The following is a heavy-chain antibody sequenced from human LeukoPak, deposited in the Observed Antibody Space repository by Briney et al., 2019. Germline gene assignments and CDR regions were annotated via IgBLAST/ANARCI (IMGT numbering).Heavy chain of an antibody. CDR3: ARRACSGNSCLDY. Sequence: GESLKISCKGSGYSFTSYGIGWVRQTPGKGLEWIRIIYLGDSDTRYSPSFQGQVTISGDKSINTAYVHWSNLKASDTAMYYCARRACSGNSCLDYWGQGTLVTVSS. CDR1: GYSFTSYG. V-gene: IGHV5-51*01. D-gene: IGHD2-15*01. J-gene: IGHJ4*02. CDR2: IYLGDSDT.